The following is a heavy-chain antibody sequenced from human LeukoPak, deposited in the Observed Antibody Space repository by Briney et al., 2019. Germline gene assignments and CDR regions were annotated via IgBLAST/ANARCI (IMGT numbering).Heavy chain of an antibody. CDR1: GFIFSTYW. D-gene: IGHD1-26*01. V-gene: IGHV3-30*18. CDR2: ISYDGNNK. Sequence: GSLRLSCAASGFIFSTYWMHWVRQAPGKGLEWVAVISYDGNNKYYADSVKGRFTISRDNSKNTLYLQMNSLRAEDTAVYYCAKGPSGSYYYFDYWGQGTLVTVSS. J-gene: IGHJ4*02. CDR3: AKGPSGSYYYFDY.